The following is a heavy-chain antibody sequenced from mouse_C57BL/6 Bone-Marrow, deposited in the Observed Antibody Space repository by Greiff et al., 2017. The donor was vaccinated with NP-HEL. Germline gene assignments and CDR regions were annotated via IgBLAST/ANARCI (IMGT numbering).Heavy chain of an antibody. J-gene: IGHJ2*01. D-gene: IGHD1-1*01. V-gene: IGHV3-6*01. CDR3: ARGITTVVHDY. CDR1: GYSITSGYY. CDR2: ISYDGSN. Sequence: EVKLMESGPGLVKPSQSLSLTCSVTGYSITSGYYWNWIRQFPGNKLEWMGYISYDGSNNYNPSLKNRISITRDTSKNQFFLKLNSVTTEDTATYYCARGITTVVHDYWGQGTTLTVSS.